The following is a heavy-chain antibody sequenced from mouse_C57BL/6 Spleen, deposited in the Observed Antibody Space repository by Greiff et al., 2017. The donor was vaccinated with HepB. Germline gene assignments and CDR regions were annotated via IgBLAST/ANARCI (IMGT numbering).Heavy chain of an antibody. J-gene: IGHJ4*01. CDR3: ARPTGTFDAMDY. CDR2: IDPSDSYT. D-gene: IGHD4-1*01. CDR1: GYTFTSYW. Sequence: QVQLQQPGAELVRPGTSVKLSCKASGYTFTSYWMHWVKQRPGQGLEWIGVIDPSDSYTNYNQKFKGKATLTVDTSSSTAYMQLSSLTSEDSAVYYCARPTGTFDAMDYWGQGTSVTVSS. V-gene: IGHV1-59*01.